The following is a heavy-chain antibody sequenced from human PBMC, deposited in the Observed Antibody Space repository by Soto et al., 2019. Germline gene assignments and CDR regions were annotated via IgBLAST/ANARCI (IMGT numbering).Heavy chain of an antibody. CDR3: AKAPGIAVTHFDY. J-gene: IGHJ4*02. Sequence: QAGGSLRLSCSASGFTFSSYAMSWVRQAPGRGLEWVSTTTGSGTSTYYADSVKGRFTISRDNSKNTLYLQMNSLRAEDTAVYYCAKAPGIAVTHFDYWGQGTLVTVS. CDR2: TTGSGTST. V-gene: IGHV3-23*01. CDR1: GFTFSSYA. D-gene: IGHD6-19*01.